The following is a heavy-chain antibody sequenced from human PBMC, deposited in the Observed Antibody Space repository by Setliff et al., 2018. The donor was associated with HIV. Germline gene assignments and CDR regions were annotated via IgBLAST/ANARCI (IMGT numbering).Heavy chain of an antibody. CDR1: GGGFSSYA. Sequence: SVKVSCKVSGGGFSSYAITWVRQAPGQGLEWLGGITPIFGTVTYAQRFQDRVTITTDESTSAAYMELSSLGSEDTAVYYCASPPRGYSFHYGLDVWGQGTTVTVSS. CDR2: ITPIFGTV. D-gene: IGHD6-25*01. J-gene: IGHJ6*02. V-gene: IGHV1-69*05. CDR3: ASPPRGYSFHYGLDV.